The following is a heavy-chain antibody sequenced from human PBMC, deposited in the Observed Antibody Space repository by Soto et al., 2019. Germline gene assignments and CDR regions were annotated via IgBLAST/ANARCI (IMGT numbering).Heavy chain of an antibody. CDR1: GFSFSGNA. CDR2: MTATGVSI. CDR3: AKDSIPYSSSYDLDH. J-gene: IGHJ4*02. Sequence: EVQLLESGGGLVQPGGSLRLSCVASGFSFSGNAMSWVRQAPGKGRVWVSSMTATGVSIYYADSVRGRFTISRDNSKNTLYLQMSSLRAEDTATYYCAKDSIPYSSSYDLDHWGRGALVTVSS. V-gene: IGHV3-23*01. D-gene: IGHD6-6*01.